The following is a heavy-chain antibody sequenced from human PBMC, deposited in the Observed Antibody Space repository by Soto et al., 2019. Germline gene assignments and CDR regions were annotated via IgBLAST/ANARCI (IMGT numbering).Heavy chain of an antibody. CDR2: IYYSGST. V-gene: IGHV4-59*01. Sequence: SETLSLTCTVSGGSISSYYWSWIRQPPGKGLEWIGYIYYSGSTNYNPSLKSRVTISVDTSKNQFSLKLSSVTAADTAVYYCAREPGVQDIAAAGTGYFDYWGQGTLVTVSS. J-gene: IGHJ4*02. CDR3: AREPGVQDIAAAGTGYFDY. CDR1: GGSISSYY. D-gene: IGHD6-13*01.